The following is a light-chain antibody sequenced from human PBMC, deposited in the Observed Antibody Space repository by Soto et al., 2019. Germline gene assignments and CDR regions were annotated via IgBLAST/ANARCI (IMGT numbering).Light chain of an antibody. J-gene: IGKJ2*01. CDR2: AAS. V-gene: IGKV3-20*01. Sequence: ELVLTQSPGTLSLSPGERATLSCRASQIVSSSYLAWYQQKPGQAPRLLIYAASSRATGIPDRFSGSGSGTDFTLTISRLEPEDFAVYFCQQYGTSLPFTFGQGTKVDIK. CDR3: QQYGTSLPFT. CDR1: QIVSSSY.